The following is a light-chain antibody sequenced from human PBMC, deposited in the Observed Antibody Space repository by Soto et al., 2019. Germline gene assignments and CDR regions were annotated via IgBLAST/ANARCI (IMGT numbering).Light chain of an antibody. V-gene: IGKV1-5*03. J-gene: IGKJ4*01. CDR3: LQYITYPLT. CDR2: RTS. Sequence: DIQMTQSPSTLSASVGDRVIITCRASQSLDIDLAWYQQKPGKAPKILIYRTSRLQSGVPSRFSGSGSGTEFTLTINSLQPDDLATYYCLQYITYPLTFGGGTKVEIK. CDR1: QSLDID.